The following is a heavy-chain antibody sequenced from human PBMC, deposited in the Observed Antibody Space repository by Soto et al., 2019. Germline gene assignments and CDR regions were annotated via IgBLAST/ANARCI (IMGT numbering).Heavy chain of an antibody. V-gene: IGHV4-59*01. D-gene: IGHD6-13*01. CDR1: GGSIGSYY. CDR2: IYYSGST. J-gene: IGHJ6*02. Sequence: SETLSLTCTVSGGSIGSYYWSWIRQPPGKGLEWIGYIYYSGSTNYNPSLKSRVTISVDTSKNQFSLKLSSVTAADTAVYYCARSGSSWYYYYGMDVWGQGTTVTVSS. CDR3: ARSGSSWYYYYGMDV.